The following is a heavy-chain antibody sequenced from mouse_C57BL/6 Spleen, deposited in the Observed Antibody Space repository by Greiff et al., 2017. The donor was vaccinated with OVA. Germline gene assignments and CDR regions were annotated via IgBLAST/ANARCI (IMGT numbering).Heavy chain of an antibody. CDR3: ARGGSSYCDY. J-gene: IGHJ2*01. V-gene: IGHV1-69*01. CDR1: GYTFTSYW. CDR2: IDPSDSYT. D-gene: IGHD1-1*01. Sequence: VQLQQPGAELVMPGASVKLSCKASGYTFTSYWMHWVKQRPGQGLEWIGEIDPSDSYTNCNQKFKGKSTLTVDKSSSTAYMQLSSLTSEDSAVYYCARGGSSYCDYWGQGTTLTVSS.